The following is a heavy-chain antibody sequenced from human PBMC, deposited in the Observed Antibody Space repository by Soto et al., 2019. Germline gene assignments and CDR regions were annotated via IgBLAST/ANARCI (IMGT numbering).Heavy chain of an antibody. Sequence: GGSLRLSCAASGFTFGSHWMHWVRQAPGKGLVWVSRINYDGSGTNYADSVKGRFTISRDNAKNTLSLQMNSLRAEDTGVYYCTRDRINTGIASNWGQGTLVTVSS. D-gene: IGHD6-13*01. CDR1: GFTFGSHW. CDR3: TRDRINTGIASN. CDR2: INYDGSGT. V-gene: IGHV3-74*01. J-gene: IGHJ4*02.